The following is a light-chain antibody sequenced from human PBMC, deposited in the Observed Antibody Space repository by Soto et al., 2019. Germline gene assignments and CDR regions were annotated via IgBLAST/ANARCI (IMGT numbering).Light chain of an antibody. V-gene: IGKV1-5*03. CDR3: QQYNSSPYT. J-gene: IGKJ2*01. Sequence: DIQMTQSPSTLSASVGDSVTITCRASQSISVWLAWYQQKPGKAPNLLIYKASSLEDRVPSRFSGSGSATQFTLTISSLRPDDFATYYCQQYNSSPYTFGQGTKLEIK. CDR1: QSISVW. CDR2: KAS.